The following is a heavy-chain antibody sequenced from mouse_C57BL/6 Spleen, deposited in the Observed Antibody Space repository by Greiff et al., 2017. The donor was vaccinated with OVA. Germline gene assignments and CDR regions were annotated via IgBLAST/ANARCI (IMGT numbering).Heavy chain of an antibody. CDR2: ISYSGST. J-gene: IGHJ4*01. Sequence: EVKLVESGPGMVKPSQSLSLTCTVTGYSITSGYDWHWIRHFPGNKLEWMGYISYSGSTNYNPSLKSRISITHDTSKNHFFLKLNSVTTEDTATYYCARGSSGYGMDYWGQGTSVTVSS. D-gene: IGHD3-2*02. CDR1: GYSITSGYD. CDR3: ARGSSGYGMDY. V-gene: IGHV3-1*01.